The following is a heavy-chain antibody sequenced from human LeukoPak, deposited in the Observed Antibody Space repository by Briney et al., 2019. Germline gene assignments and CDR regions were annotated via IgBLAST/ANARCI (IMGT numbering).Heavy chain of an antibody. CDR2: IKTDGGEK. J-gene: IGHJ4*02. V-gene: IGHV3-7*03. CDR3: AKDGAAAGKGYFDY. CDR1: GFTFSNYW. D-gene: IGHD6-13*01. Sequence: GGSLRLSCEGSGFTFSNYWMGWVRQAPGKGLQWVANIKTDGGEKYYVDSVKGRFTISRDNAKNSLYLQMNSLRAEDTALYYCAKDGAAAGKGYFDYWGQGTLVTVSS.